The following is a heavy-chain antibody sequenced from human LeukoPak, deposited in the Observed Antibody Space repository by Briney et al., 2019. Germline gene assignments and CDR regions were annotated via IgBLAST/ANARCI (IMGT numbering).Heavy chain of an antibody. CDR3: ARHGGSYSSSWYTSHYYYYYYMDV. Sequence: GASVKVSCKASGYTFTSYGISWVRQAPGQGLEWMGWISAYNGNTNYAQKLQGRVTMTTDTSTSTAYMELRSLRSDDTAVYYCARHGGSYSSSWYTSHYYYYYYMDVWGKGTTVTISS. V-gene: IGHV1-18*01. D-gene: IGHD6-13*01. CDR2: ISAYNGNT. CDR1: GYTFTSYG. J-gene: IGHJ6*03.